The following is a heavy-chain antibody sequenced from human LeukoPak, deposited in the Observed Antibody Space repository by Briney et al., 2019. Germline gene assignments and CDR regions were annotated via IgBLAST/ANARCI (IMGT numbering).Heavy chain of an antibody. CDR2: IIPIFGTA. Sequence: GASVKVSCKASGGTFSSYAISWVRQAPGQGLEWMGGIIPIFGTANYAQKFQGRVTITADESTSTAYMELSSLRSEDTAVYYCARGLALLGYCSSTSCPHDAFDFWGQGTMVTVSS. V-gene: IGHV1-69*13. J-gene: IGHJ3*01. D-gene: IGHD2-2*01. CDR3: ARGLALLGYCSSTSCPHDAFDF. CDR1: GGTFSSYA.